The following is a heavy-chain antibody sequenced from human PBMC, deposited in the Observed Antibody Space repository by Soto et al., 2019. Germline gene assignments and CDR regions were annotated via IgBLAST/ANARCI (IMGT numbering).Heavy chain of an antibody. V-gene: IGHV3-74*01. J-gene: IGHJ6*02. D-gene: IGHD5-12*01. CDR3: ARAPVATIHYYYYYGMDV. CDR2: INSDGSST. CDR1: GFTFSSYW. Sequence: PGGSLRLSCAASGFTFSSYWMHWVRQAPGKGLVWVSRINSDGSSTSYADSVKGRFTISRDNAKNTLYLQMNSLRAEDTAVYYCARAPVATIHYYYYYGMDVWGQGTTVTVSS.